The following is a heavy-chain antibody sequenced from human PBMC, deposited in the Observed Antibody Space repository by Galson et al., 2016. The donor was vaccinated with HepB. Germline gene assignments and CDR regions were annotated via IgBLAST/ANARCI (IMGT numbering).Heavy chain of an antibody. CDR3: AKDHITMVRGVINYYYGMDV. Sequence: SLRLSCAASGFTFSSYGMHWVRQAPGKGLEWVAVLAYDGTNKYYADSVRGRFAISRDNSKNTLYLEMKSLRAEDTAVYYCAKDHITMVRGVINYYYGMDVWGQGTTVTVSS. D-gene: IGHD3-10*01. CDR1: GFTFSSYG. CDR2: LAYDGTNK. V-gene: IGHV3-30*18. J-gene: IGHJ6*02.